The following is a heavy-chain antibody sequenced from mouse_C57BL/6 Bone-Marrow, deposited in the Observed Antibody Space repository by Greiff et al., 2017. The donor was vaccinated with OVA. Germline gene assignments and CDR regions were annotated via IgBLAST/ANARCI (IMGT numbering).Heavy chain of an antibody. CDR1: GYTFTSYG. V-gene: IGHV1-81*01. CDR3: ARDDYAWFAY. CDR2: IYPRSGNT. D-gene: IGHD2-4*01. Sequence: LQESGAELARPGASVKLSCKASGYTFTSYGISWVKQRTGQGLEWIGEIYPRSGNTYYNEKFKGKATLTADKSSSTAYMELRSLTSEDSAVYFCARDDYAWFAYWGQGTLVTVSA. J-gene: IGHJ3*01.